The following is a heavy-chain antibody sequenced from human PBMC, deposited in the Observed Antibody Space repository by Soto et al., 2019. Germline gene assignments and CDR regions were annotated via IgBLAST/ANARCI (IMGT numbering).Heavy chain of an antibody. CDR2: INPNSGGT. CDR3: ARQRDHYSSSPNLDY. J-gene: IGHJ4*02. D-gene: IGHD6-6*01. V-gene: IGHV1-2*04. Sequence: QVQLVQSGAEVKKPGASVKVSCKASGYTFTGYYMHWVRQAPGQGLEWMGWINPNSGGTNYAQKFQGWVTMTRDTSISTAYMGLSRLRSDDTAVYYCARQRDHYSSSPNLDYWGQGTLVTVSS. CDR1: GYTFTGYY.